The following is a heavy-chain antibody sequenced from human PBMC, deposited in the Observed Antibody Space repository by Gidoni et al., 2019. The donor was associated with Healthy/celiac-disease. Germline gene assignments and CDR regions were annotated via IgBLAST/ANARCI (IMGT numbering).Heavy chain of an antibody. D-gene: IGHD6-13*01. Sequence: DVQLLEPGGGLVQPGGSLRLSCHASGSTFLSYAMSWVRQAPGKGLEWVSAISGSGGSTYYADSVKGRFTISRDNSKNTLYLQMNSLRAEDTAVYYWAKDTAIAAAGNSDYWGQGTLVTVSS. CDR1: GSTFLSYA. CDR3: AKDTAIAAAGNSDY. V-gene: IGHV3-23*01. J-gene: IGHJ4*02. CDR2: ISGSGGST.